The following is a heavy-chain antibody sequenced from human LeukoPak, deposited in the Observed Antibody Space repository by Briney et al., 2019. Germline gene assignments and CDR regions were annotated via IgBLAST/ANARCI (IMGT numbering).Heavy chain of an antibody. CDR1: GYTFTSYG. J-gene: IGHJ3*02. Sequence: ASVKVSCKASGYTFTSYGISWVRQAPGQGLEWMGWISAYNGNTNYAQKLQGRVTMTTDTSTSTAYMELRSLRSDDTAVYYCERDEILWFGESADAFDIWGQGTMVTVSS. CDR2: ISAYNGNT. CDR3: ERDEILWFGESADAFDI. V-gene: IGHV1-18*01. D-gene: IGHD3-10*01.